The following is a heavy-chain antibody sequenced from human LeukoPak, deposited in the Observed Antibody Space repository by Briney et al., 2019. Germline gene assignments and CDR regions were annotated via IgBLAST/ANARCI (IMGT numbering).Heavy chain of an antibody. CDR2: IKPDGSEK. CDR3: ASQPAVVDLDY. V-gene: IGHV3-7*01. J-gene: IGHJ4*02. D-gene: IGHD2-2*01. CDR1: GFIFSNYW. Sequence: PGGSLRLSCAASGFIFSNYWMTWVRQAPGKGLEWVANIKPDGSEKSYVDSVKGRFTISRDNAKNSLYLQMNSLRVEDTAVYYCASQPAVVDLDYWGQGTLVTLSS.